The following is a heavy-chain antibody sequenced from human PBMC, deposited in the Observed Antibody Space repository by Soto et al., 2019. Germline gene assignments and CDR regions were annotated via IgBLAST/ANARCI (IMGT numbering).Heavy chain of an antibody. D-gene: IGHD2-8*01. J-gene: IGHJ6*03. CDR2: MNPNSGNT. CDR3: ARGILMPSLLGYYYYYMDV. Sequence: QVQLVQSGAEVKKPGASVKVSCKASGYTFTSYDINWVRQATGQGLEWMGWMNPNSGNTGYAQKFQGRVTMTRNTSISTAYMELGSLRSEDTAVYYCARGILMPSLLGYYYYYMDVWGKGTTVTVSS. CDR1: GYTFTSYD. V-gene: IGHV1-8*01.